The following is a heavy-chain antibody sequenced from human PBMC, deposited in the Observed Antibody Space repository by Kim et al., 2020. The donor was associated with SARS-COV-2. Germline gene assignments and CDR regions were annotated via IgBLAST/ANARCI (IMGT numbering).Heavy chain of an antibody. CDR3: ARSKNSSSSFYYYYGMDV. V-gene: IGHV6-1*01. D-gene: IGHD6-6*01. Sequence: SQTLSLTCAISGDSVSSNSAAWNWIRQSPSRGLEWLGRTYYRSKWYNDYAVSVKSRITINPDTSKNQFSLQLNSVTPEDTAVYYCARSKNSSSSFYYYYGMDVWGQGTTVTVSS. CDR2: TYYRSKWYN. J-gene: IGHJ6*02. CDR1: GDSVSSNSAA.